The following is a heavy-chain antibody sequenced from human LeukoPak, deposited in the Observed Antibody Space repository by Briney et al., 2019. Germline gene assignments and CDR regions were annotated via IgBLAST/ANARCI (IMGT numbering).Heavy chain of an antibody. CDR2: ISRTGTYT. D-gene: IGHD6-25*01. Sequence: QAGGSLRLSCAASGFSFSSHEMNWVRQAPGKGLEWVSYISRTGTYTYYSDSVKGRSTISRDNTRNSVFLQMESLRAEDTALYYCARDVITATDTAFWGQGTLVTVSS. V-gene: IGHV3-48*03. J-gene: IGHJ4*02. CDR3: ARDVITATDTAF. CDR1: GFSFSSHE.